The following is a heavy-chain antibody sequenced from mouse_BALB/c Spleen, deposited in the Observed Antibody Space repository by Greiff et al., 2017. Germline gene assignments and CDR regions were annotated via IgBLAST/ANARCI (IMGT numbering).Heavy chain of an antibody. CDR3: ARVGLYFDY. CDR1: GFTFSSYA. J-gene: IGHJ2*01. CDR2: ISSGGST. V-gene: IGHV5-6-5*01. Sequence: EVQLQESGGGLVKPGGSLKLSCAASGFTFSSYAMSWVRQTPEKRLEWVASISSGGSTYYPDSVKGRFTISRDNARNILYLQMSSLRSEDTAMYYCARVGLYFDYWGQGTTLTVSS.